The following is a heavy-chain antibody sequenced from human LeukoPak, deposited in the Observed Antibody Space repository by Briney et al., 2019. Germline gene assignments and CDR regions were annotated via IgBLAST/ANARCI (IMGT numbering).Heavy chain of an antibody. CDR2: IYHTGNT. CDR3: ARERWGVVAASTYYYFYIDV. V-gene: IGHV4-4*02. CDR1: GDSVSTTNW. D-gene: IGHD2-15*01. Sequence: SETLSLTCAVSGDSVSTTNWWSWVRQTPGKGLEWIGEIYHTGNTNYNPSLRSRVNMSVDKPNNQFSLTLTSVTAADTAVYYCARERWGVVAASTYYYFYIDVWGKGTAVTVSS. J-gene: IGHJ6*03.